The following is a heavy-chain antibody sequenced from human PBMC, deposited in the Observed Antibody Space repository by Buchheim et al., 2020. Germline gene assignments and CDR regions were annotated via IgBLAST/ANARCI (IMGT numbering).Heavy chain of an antibody. CDR3: ARAPLLDWIRYYDILTGYYKAPCYFDY. J-gene: IGHJ4*02. CDR1: GGSFSGYY. CDR2: INHSGST. V-gene: IGHV4-34*01. D-gene: IGHD3-9*01. Sequence: QVQLQQWGAGLLKPSETLSLTCAVYGGSFSGYYWSWIRQPPGKGLEWIGEINHSGSTNYNPSLKSRVTISVDTSKNQFSLKLSSVTAADTAVYYCARAPLLDWIRYYDILTGYYKAPCYFDYWGQGTL.